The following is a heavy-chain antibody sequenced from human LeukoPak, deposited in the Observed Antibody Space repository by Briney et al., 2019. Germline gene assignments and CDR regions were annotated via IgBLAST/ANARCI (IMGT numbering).Heavy chain of an antibody. CDR2: ISGSGGST. V-gene: IGHV3-23*01. D-gene: IGHD3-16*02. J-gene: IGHJ4*02. Sequence: GGSLRLSCAASGFTFSSYAMGWVRQAPGKGLEWVSAISGSGGSTYYADSVKGRFTISRDNSKNTLYLQMNSLRAEDTAVYYCAKGHLMITFGGVIAPYYFDYWGQGTLVTVSS. CDR3: AKGHLMITFGGVIAPYYFDY. CDR1: GFTFSSYA.